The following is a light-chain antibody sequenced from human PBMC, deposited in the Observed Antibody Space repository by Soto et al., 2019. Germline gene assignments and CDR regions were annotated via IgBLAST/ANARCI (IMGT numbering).Light chain of an antibody. CDR1: HSVSSN. V-gene: IGKV3-15*01. CDR3: QQYDNWPPYT. Sequence: EIVMTQSPATLSVSPGERATLSCRASHSVSSNLAWYQHKPGQAPRLLIYGASTRAHGIPARFIGSGSGTEFTLTISSLQSEDFAVYYCQQYDNWPPYTFGQGTKLESK. J-gene: IGKJ2*01. CDR2: GAS.